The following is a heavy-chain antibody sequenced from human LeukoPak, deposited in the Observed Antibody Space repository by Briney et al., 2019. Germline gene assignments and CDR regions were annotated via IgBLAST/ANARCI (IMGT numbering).Heavy chain of an antibody. J-gene: IGHJ4*02. CDR3: ARDSGGSQYHAFDY. Sequence: GGSLRLSCAASGFTFSSYEMNWVRQAPGKGLEWVSYISSSGSTIYYADSVKGRFTISRDNAKNSLYLQMNSLRAEDTAVCYCARDSGGSQYHAFDYWGQGTLVTVSS. V-gene: IGHV3-48*03. CDR2: ISSSGSTI. CDR1: GFTFSSYE. D-gene: IGHD2-15*01.